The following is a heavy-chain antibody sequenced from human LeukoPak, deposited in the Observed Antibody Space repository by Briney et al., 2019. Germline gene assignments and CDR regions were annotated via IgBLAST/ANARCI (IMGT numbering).Heavy chain of an antibody. D-gene: IGHD3-9*01. J-gene: IGHJ6*02. CDR1: GFTFDDYA. CDR3: AKVSRYFDWESKKIYYYYGMDV. Sequence: PGRSLRLSCAASGFTFDDYAMHWVRQAPGKGLEWVSGISWNSDSIGYADSVKGRFTISRDNAKNSLYLQMNSLRAEDTALYYCAKVSRYFDWESKKIYYYYGMDVWGQGTTVTVSS. CDR2: ISWNSDSI. V-gene: IGHV3-9*01.